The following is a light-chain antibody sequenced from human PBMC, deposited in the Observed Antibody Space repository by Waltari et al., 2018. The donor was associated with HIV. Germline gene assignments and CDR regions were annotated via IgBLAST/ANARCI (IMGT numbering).Light chain of an antibody. Sequence: QSELSQPPSASGTPGQRVAISCSGSSSNIGRNPVNWYQQLPGTAHNLLIYSNNPRPSGVPDRFAGAKSGTSASLAITGLQSEDDADYYCALWDDSLNGVLFGGGTKLTVL. CDR1: SSNIGRNP. CDR2: SNN. J-gene: IGLJ2*01. V-gene: IGLV1-44*01. CDR3: ALWDDSLNGVL.